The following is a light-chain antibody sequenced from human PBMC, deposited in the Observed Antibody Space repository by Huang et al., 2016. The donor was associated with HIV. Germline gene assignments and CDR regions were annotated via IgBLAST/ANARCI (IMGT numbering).Light chain of an antibody. CDR2: DAS. J-gene: IGKJ4*01. V-gene: IGKV3-11*01. CDR1: QSVSSD. Sequence: EIVLTLSPATLSLSPGERATLSCRASQSVSSDLAWYQQKPGQAPRLLIYDASTRATGIPARFSGSGSGTDFTLTISSLEPEDFAVYYCQQRSNWLTFGGGTKVEIK. CDR3: QQRSNWLT.